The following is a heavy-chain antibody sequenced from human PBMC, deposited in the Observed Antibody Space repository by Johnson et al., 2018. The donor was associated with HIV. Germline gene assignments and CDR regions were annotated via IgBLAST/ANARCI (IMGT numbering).Heavy chain of an antibody. D-gene: IGHD3-22*01. CDR3: AKGDYYDSRAVFDI. V-gene: IGHV3-33*06. Sequence: QVQLVESGGGVVQPGRSLRLSCAASGFTFSSYGMHWVRQAPGKGLEWVAVIWYYGSNKYYADSVKGRFTISRDNRKNTLYMQMNSLRAEDTAVYYCAKGDYYDSRAVFDIWGQGTMVTISS. CDR2: IWYYGSNK. CDR1: GFTFSSYG. J-gene: IGHJ3*02.